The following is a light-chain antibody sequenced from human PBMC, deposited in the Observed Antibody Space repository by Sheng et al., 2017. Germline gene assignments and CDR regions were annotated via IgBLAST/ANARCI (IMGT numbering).Light chain of an antibody. V-gene: IGLV3-21*03. J-gene: IGLJ2*01. CDR2: ADR. CDR3: QVWDSSSDLQI. CDR1: DIGRKA. Sequence: SYVLTQPPSVSMAPGKSATITCGGADIGRKAVHWYQQRPGQAPVVVVYADRDRPSGIPERFSGSSSGNTATLTISRVEAGDEADYYCQVWDSSSDLQIFGGGTRLTVL.